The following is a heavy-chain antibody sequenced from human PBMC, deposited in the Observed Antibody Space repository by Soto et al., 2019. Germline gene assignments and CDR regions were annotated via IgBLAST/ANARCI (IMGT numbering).Heavy chain of an antibody. CDR1: GCTFTSYY. D-gene: IGHD3-3*01. V-gene: IGHV1-46*01. Sequence: ASLKVSCKTSGCTFTSYYMHCGRQSPGRGRELMGIINPSGGSTSYAQKFQGRVTMTRDTSTSTVYMELSSLRSEDTAVYYCARMGYDFWSGYPVAHGMDVWGQGTTVTVSS. CDR3: ARMGYDFWSGYPVAHGMDV. J-gene: IGHJ6*02. CDR2: INPSGGST.